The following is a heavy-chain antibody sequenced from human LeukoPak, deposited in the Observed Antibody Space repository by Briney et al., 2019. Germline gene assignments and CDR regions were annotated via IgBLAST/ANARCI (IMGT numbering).Heavy chain of an antibody. CDR2: MNPNSGNT. CDR1: GYTFTSYD. J-gene: IGHJ3*02. V-gene: IGHV1-8*01. CDR3: ASYSGSHDDAFDI. D-gene: IGHD1-26*01. Sequence: ASVKVSCKASGYTFTSYDINWVRQATGQGLEWMGWMNPNSGNTGYAQKFQGRVTMTRNTSISTAYMELSSLRSEDTAVYYCASYSGSHDDAFDIWGQGTMVTVSS.